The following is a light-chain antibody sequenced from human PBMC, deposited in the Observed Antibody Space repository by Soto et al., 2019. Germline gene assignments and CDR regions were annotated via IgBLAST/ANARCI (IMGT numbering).Light chain of an antibody. CDR1: NIGSKS. CDR2: DDT. V-gene: IGLV3-21*02. CDR3: QVWESSSDQYV. Sequence: SYDLTQPPSVSVAPGQTTTITCGGNNIGSKSVHWYQQKPGQAPVLVVYDDTDRPSGIPERFSGSNSGNTATLSISRVEVGDEADYYCQVWESSSDQYVFGTGTKVTVL. J-gene: IGLJ1*01.